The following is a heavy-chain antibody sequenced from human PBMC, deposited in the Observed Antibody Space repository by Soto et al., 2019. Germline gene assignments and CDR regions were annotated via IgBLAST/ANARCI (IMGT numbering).Heavy chain of an antibody. CDR3: ARLSTTVTTWLDY. D-gene: IGHD4-17*01. Sequence: SETLSLTCTVSGGSVSSGSYYWSWIRQPPGKGLEWIGYIYYSGSTNYNPSLKSRVTISVATSKNQFSLKLGSVTAADTAVYYCARLSTTVTTWLDYWGQGTLVTVSS. J-gene: IGHJ4*02. CDR1: GGSVSSGSYY. V-gene: IGHV4-61*01. CDR2: IYYSGST.